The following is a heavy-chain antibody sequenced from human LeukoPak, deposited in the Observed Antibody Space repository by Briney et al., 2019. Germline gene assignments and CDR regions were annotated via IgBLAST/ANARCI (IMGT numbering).Heavy chain of an antibody. J-gene: IGHJ4*02. CDR1: GYTFTGYY. CDR2: INPNSGGT. Sequence: ASVKVSCKASGYTFTGYYMHWVRQAPGQGLEWMGWINPNSGGTNYAQKFQGRVTMTRDTSISTAYMELSSLRSEDTAVYYCARAKNTADFDYWGQGTLVTVSS. CDR3: ARAKNTADFDY. D-gene: IGHD5-18*01. V-gene: IGHV1-2*02.